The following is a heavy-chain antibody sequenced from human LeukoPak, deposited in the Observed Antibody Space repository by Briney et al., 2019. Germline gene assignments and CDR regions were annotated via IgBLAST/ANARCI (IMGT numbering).Heavy chain of an antibody. J-gene: IGHJ6*03. CDR2: IYYSGST. CDR1: GVSISRTTYY. D-gene: IGHD5-18*01. V-gene: IGHV4-39*07. CDR3: AREPRGYSHNYYYYYYMDV. Sequence: SETLSLTCTVSGVSISRTTYYWGWLRQPPGKGLEWIGTIYYSGSTYYNPSLKSRVTISVDTSKNQFSLKLSSVTAADTAVYYCAREPRGYSHNYYYYYYMDVWGKGTTVTVSS.